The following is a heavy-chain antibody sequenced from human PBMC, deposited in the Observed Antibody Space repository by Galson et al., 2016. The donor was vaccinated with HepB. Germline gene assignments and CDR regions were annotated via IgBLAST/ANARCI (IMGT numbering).Heavy chain of an antibody. CDR2: IYSGGST. D-gene: IGHD6-13*01. Sequence: SLRLSCAASGFTVSSNYMSWVRQAPGKGLEWVSVIYSGGSTYYADSVKGRFTISRDNAKNSVYLQMNSLRGDDTAVYYCMSYSDAWYSGFWGQGTLVTVSS. J-gene: IGHJ4*02. CDR3: MSYSDAWYSGF. V-gene: IGHV3-53*01. CDR1: GFTVSSNY.